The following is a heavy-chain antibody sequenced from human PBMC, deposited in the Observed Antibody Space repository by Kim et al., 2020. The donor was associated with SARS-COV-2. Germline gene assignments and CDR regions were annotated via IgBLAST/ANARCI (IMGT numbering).Heavy chain of an antibody. CDR1: GYTFTSYY. J-gene: IGHJ4*02. Sequence: ASVKVSCKASGYTFTSYYMHWVRQAPGQGLEWMGIINPSGGSTSYAQKFQGRVTMTRDTSTSTVYVELSSLRSEDTAVYYCARGAVVPAAKTPFDYWGQGTLVTVSS. CDR2: INPSGGST. D-gene: IGHD2-2*01. CDR3: ARGAVVPAAKTPFDY. V-gene: IGHV1-46*01.